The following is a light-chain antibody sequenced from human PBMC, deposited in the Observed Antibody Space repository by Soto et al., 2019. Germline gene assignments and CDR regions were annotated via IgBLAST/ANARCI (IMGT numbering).Light chain of an antibody. CDR1: QTISSW. CDR2: KAS. CDR3: QHYNSYSEA. V-gene: IGKV1-5*03. J-gene: IGKJ1*01. Sequence: DIQITQSHGTLSLCLGGRVSITCRASQTISSWLAWYQQKPGKAPKLLIYKASTLKSGVPSRFSGSGSGTEFTLTISSLQPDDFATYYCQHYNSYSEAFGQGTKVDIK.